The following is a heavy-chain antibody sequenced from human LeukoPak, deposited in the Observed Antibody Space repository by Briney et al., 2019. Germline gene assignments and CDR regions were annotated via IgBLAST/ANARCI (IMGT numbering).Heavy chain of an antibody. V-gene: IGHV4-34*01. D-gene: IGHD2-2*01. CDR3: AREVLGSDIVVVPAAITYNWFDP. CDR1: GGSFSGYY. CDR2: INHGGST. J-gene: IGHJ5*02. Sequence: PSETLSLTCAVYGGSFSGYYWSWIRQPPGKGLEWIGEINHGGSTNYNPSLKSRVTISVDTSKNQFSLKLSSVTAADTAVYYCAREVLGSDIVVVPAAITYNWFDPWGQGTLVTVSS.